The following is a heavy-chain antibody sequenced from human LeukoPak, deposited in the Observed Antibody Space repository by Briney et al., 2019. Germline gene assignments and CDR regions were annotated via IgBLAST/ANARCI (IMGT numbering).Heavy chain of an antibody. CDR3: AKDALAYCGGDCYWGFDY. J-gene: IGHJ4*02. CDR1: GFTFSSYG. D-gene: IGHD2-21*02. V-gene: IGHV3-33*06. CDR2: IWYDGSNK. Sequence: QSGGSLRLSCAASGFTFSSYGMHWVRQAPGKGLEWVAAIWYDGSNKYYADSVKGRFTTSRDNSKNTLYLQMNSLRAEDTAVYYCAKDALAYCGGDCYWGFDYWGQGTLVTVSS.